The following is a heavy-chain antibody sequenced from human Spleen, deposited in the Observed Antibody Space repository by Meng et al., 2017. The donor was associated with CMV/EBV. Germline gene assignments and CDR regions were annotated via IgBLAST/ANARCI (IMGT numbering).Heavy chain of an antibody. Sequence: GESLKISCVASELIFSGYEMNWVRQAPGKGLEWVSSISSSSSYIYYADSVKGRFTISRDNAKNSLYLQMNSLRAEDTAVYYCARGTYCSSTSCYLVGWFDPWGQGTLVTVSS. CDR1: ELIFSGYE. J-gene: IGHJ5*02. CDR2: ISSSSSYI. CDR3: ARGTYCSSTSCYLVGWFDP. D-gene: IGHD2-2*01. V-gene: IGHV3-21*01.